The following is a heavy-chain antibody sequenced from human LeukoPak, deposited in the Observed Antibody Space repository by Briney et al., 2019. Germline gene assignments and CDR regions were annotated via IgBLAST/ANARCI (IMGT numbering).Heavy chain of an antibody. CDR1: GGSFSGYY. CDR2: INHSGST. D-gene: IGHD6-13*01. J-gene: IGHJ6*02. Sequence: SETLSLTCAVYGGSFSGYYWSWIRQPPGKGLEWIGEINHSGSTNYNPSLKSRVTISVDTSKNQFSLKLSSVTAADTAVYYCARSGIAIYYGMDVWGQGTTVTVSS. CDR3: ARSGIAIYYGMDV. V-gene: IGHV4-34*01.